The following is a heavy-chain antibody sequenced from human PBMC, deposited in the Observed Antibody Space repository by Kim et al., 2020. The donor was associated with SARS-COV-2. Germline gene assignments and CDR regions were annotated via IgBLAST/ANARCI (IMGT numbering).Heavy chain of an antibody. CDR2: IYSGGST. Sequence: GGSLRLSCAASGFTVSSNYMSWVRQAPGKGLEWVSVIYSGGSTYYADSVKGRFTISRDNSKNTLYPQMNSLRAEDTAVYYCAGAMVRGVIITGGMDVWGQGTTVTVSS. D-gene: IGHD3-10*01. CDR1: GFTVSSNY. V-gene: IGHV3-53*01. J-gene: IGHJ6*02. CDR3: AGAMVRGVIITGGMDV.